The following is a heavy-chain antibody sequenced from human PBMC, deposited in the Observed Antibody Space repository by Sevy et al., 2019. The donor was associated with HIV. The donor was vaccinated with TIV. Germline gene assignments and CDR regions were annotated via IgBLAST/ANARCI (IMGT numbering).Heavy chain of an antibody. J-gene: IGHJ1*01. V-gene: IGHV3-74*01. Sequence: GGSLRLSCAASGFTFSSNWMHWVRQAPGKGLVWVSRINSDGSSTDYADSVKGRFTISRDNAKNTLYLQMNSLRAEDTAVYYCARDAFVLVTTGGKKDGYVKHWGQGALVTVSS. CDR2: INSDGSST. D-gene: IGHD4-17*01. CDR3: ARDAFVLVTTGGKKDGYVKH. CDR1: GFTFSSNW.